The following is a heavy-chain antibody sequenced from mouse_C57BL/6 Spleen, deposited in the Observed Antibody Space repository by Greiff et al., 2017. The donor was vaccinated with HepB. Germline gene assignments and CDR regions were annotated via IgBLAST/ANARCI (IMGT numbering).Heavy chain of an antibody. CDR3: AREGWLLRGFAY. CDR1: GFTFSDYG. Sequence: DVHLVESGGGLVKPGGSLKLSCAASGFTFSDYGMHWVRQAPEKGLEWVAYISSGSSTIYYADTVKGRFTISRDNAKNTLFLQMTSLRSEDTAMYYCAREGWLLRGFAYWGQGTLVTVSA. CDR2: ISSGSSTI. V-gene: IGHV5-17*01. J-gene: IGHJ3*01. D-gene: IGHD2-3*01.